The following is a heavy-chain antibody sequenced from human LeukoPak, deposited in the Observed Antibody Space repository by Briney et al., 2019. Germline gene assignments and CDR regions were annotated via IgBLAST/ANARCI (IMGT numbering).Heavy chain of an antibody. J-gene: IGHJ4*02. CDR1: GFSLSTSGMR. CDR3: ARIQYDSSGYYFDY. D-gene: IGHD3-22*01. Sequence: SGPTLVNPTPTLTLTCTFSGFSLSTSGMRVSWIRQPPGKALEWLARIDWDDDKFYSTSLKTRLTISKDTSKNQVVLTMTNMDPVDTATYYCARIQYDSSGYYFDYWGQGTLFTVSS. CDR2: IDWDDDK. V-gene: IGHV2-70*04.